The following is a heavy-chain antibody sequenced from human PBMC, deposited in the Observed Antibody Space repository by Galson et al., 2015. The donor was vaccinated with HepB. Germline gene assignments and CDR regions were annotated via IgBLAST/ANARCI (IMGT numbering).Heavy chain of an antibody. CDR3: ARDRGSGWPTLFDY. D-gene: IGHD6-19*01. J-gene: IGHJ4*02. CDR1: GYTFTSYG. CDR2: ISAYNGNT. V-gene: IGHV1-18*04. Sequence: SVKVSCKASGYTFTSYGISWVRQAPGQGLEWMGWISAYNGNTNYAQKLQGRVTTTTDTSTSTAYMELRSLRSDDTAVYYCARDRGSGWPTLFDYWGQGTLVTVSS.